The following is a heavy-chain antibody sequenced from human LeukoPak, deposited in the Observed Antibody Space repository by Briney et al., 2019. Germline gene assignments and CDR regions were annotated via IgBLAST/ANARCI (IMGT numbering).Heavy chain of an antibody. D-gene: IGHD7-27*01. J-gene: IGHJ6*03. CDR1: GFTFSTYE. CDR3: ARDQGTGGYYFYYMDV. V-gene: IGHV3-48*03. Sequence: GGSLRLSCAASGFTFSTYEMNWVRQAPGKGLERVSYISGSGDTRFYADSVKGRFTISRDNAKNSLYLQMDGLRGEDTAIYYCARDQGTGGYYFYYMDVWGKGTTVTVSS. CDR2: ISGSGDTR.